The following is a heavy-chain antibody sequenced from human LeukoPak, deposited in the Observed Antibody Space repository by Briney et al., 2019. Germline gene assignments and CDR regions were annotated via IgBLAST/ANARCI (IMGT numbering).Heavy chain of an antibody. V-gene: IGHV3-11*01. CDR3: VRNGIVVVVGAFDI. Sequence: TGGSLRLSCAASGFTFSDYYMSWIRQAPGKGLEWISYISGSGSTIYYADSVKGRFTISRDNAKNSLYLQMKSLRVEDTAVYYCVRNGIVVVVGAFDIWGQGTMVTVSS. J-gene: IGHJ3*02. CDR2: ISGSGSTI. D-gene: IGHD2-15*01. CDR1: GFTFSDYY.